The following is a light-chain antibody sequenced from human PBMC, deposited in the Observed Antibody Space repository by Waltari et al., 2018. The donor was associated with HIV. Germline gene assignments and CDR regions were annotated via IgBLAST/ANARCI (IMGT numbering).Light chain of an antibody. CDR1: QSVSSY. CDR3: QQYFRIPPT. Sequence: EIVLTQSPASLSLSPGERATLSCRASQSVSSYFAWYQHKPGQAPRLLIYDASKRATGIPARFSGSGSGTDFTLTINSLEPEDVAVYHCQQYFRIPPTFGGGTKVEIK. J-gene: IGKJ4*01. V-gene: IGKV3-11*01. CDR2: DAS.